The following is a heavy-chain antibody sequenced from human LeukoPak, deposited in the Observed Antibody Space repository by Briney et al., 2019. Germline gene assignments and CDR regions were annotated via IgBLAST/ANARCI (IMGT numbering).Heavy chain of an antibody. CDR1: GFTFSSYS. V-gene: IGHV3-21*01. D-gene: IGHD6-13*01. Sequence: GGSLRLSCAASGFTFSSYSMNWVRQAPGKGLEWASSISSSSSYIYYADSVKGRFTISRDNAKNSLYLQMNSLRAEDTAVYYCARGGSSWAPRFDPWGQGTLVTVSS. CDR3: ARGGSSWAPRFDP. J-gene: IGHJ5*02. CDR2: ISSSSSYI.